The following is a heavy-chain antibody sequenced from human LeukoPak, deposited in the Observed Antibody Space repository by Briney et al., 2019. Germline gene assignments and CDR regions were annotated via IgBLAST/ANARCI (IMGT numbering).Heavy chain of an antibody. J-gene: IGHJ5*02. CDR3: AKSWGVRGPNWFDP. CDR2: ISYDGSNK. CDR1: GFTFSSYG. V-gene: IGHV3-30*18. Sequence: GRSLSLSCAASGFTFSSYGMHWVRQAPGKGLEWVAVISYDGSNKYYADSVKGRFTISRDNSKNTLYLQMNSLRAEDTAVYYCAKSWGVRGPNWFDPWGQGTLVTVSS. D-gene: IGHD3-10*01.